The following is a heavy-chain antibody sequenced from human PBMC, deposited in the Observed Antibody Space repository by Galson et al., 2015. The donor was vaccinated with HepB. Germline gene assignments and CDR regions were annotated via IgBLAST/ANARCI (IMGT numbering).Heavy chain of an antibody. J-gene: IGHJ4*02. Sequence: SLRLSCAASGFTFSSYGMHWVRQAPGKGLEWVAVISYDGSNKYYADSVKGRFTISRDNSKNTLYLQMNSLRAEDTAVYYCATNSGSYSFPLDCWGQGTLVTVSS. CDR3: ATNSGSYSFPLDC. CDR1: GFTFSSYG. CDR2: ISYDGSNK. V-gene: IGHV3-30*03. D-gene: IGHD1-26*01.